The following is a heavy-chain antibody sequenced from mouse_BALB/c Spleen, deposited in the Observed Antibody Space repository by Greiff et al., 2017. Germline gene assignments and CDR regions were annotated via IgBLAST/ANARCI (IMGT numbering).Heavy chain of an antibody. Sequence: QVQLQQPGAELVKPGASVKLSCKASGYTFTSYWIHWVKQRPGQGLEWIGEINPSNGRTNYNEKFKSKATLTVDKSSSTAYMQLSSLTSEDSAVYYCARFYYYGSTHYYAMDDWGQGTSVTVSS. J-gene: IGHJ4*01. CDR3: ARFYYYGSTHYYAMDD. CDR2: INPSNGRT. V-gene: IGHV1S81*02. D-gene: IGHD1-1*01. CDR1: GYTFTSYW.